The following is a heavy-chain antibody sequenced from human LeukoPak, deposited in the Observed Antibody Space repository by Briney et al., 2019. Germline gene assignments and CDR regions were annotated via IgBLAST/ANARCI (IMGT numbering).Heavy chain of an antibody. CDR1: GFTFIDYD. V-gene: IGHV3-13*01. CDR2: IGIRGDT. Sequence: GGSLRLSCAASGFTFIDYDMHWVRQVIGKGLEWVSAIGIRGDTHYSGSVKGRFTISRENAESSLYLQMNSLRAEDTAVYYCARDVDGSGNYGFDWWGQGILVTVST. CDR3: ARDVDGSGNYGFDW. D-gene: IGHD3-10*01. J-gene: IGHJ4*02.